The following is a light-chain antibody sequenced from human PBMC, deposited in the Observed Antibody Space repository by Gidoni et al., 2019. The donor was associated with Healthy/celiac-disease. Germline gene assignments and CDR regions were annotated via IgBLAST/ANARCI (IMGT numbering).Light chain of an antibody. CDR3: QVWDSSSDHVV. Sequence: SYVLPPPPSVAVAPGKTARITCGGNNMGSKSVHLYQQKPGQAPVLVIYYDSDRPSGIPERFSGSNSGNTATLTISRVEAGDEADYYCQVWDSSSDHVVFGGGTKLTVL. J-gene: IGLJ2*01. CDR2: YDS. CDR1: NMGSKS. V-gene: IGLV3-21*04.